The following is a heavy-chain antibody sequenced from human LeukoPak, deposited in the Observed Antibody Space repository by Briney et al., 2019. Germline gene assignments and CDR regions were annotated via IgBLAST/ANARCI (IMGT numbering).Heavy chain of an antibody. J-gene: IGHJ6*03. D-gene: IGHD3-10*01. CDR1: GFSLNTYS. CDR2: ISSSSTTI. CDR3: AAGGDYYYHMDV. V-gene: IGHV3-48*04. Sequence: TGGSLRLSCAASGFSLNTYSMNWVRQAPGQGLEGVSYISSSSTTIYYADSVKGRFTISRDNAKNSVYLQMNSLRAEDTAVYHCAAGGDYYYHMDVWGKGTTVTVSS.